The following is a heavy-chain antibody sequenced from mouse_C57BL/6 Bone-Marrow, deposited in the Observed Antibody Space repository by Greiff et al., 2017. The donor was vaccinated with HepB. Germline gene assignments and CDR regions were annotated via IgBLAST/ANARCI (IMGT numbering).Heavy chain of an antibody. CDR3: VRRVIYYDYPYAMDY. CDR2: IRSKSNNYAT. J-gene: IGHJ4*01. D-gene: IGHD2-4*01. Sequence: EVKLVESGGGLVQPKGSLKLSCAASGFSFNTYAMNWVRQAPGKGLEWVARIRSKSNNYATYYADSVKDRFTISRDDSESMLYLQMNNLKTEDTAMYYCVRRVIYYDYPYAMDYWGQGTSVTVSS. CDR1: GFSFNTYA. V-gene: IGHV10-1*01.